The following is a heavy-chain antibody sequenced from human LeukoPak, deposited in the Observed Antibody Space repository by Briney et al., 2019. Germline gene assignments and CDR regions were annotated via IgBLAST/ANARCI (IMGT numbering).Heavy chain of an antibody. CDR1: GYTFTGYY. CDR3: ARRDDYDILTGSYSPHFDN. V-gene: IGHV1-18*04. J-gene: IGHJ4*02. Sequence: ASVKVSCKASGYTFTGYYMHWVRQAPGQGLEWMGWISAYNGNTNYAQKLQGRVTMTTDTSTSTAYMELRSLRSDDTAVYYCARRDDYDILTGSYSPHFDNWGQGTLVTVSS. D-gene: IGHD3-9*01. CDR2: ISAYNGNT.